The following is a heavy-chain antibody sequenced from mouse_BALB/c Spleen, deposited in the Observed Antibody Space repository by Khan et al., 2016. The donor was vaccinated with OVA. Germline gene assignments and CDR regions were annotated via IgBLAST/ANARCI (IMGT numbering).Heavy chain of an antibody. Sequence: QVQLKESGPGLVAPSQSLSITCTVSGFSLTSYGVHWVRQPPGKGLEWLGVIWAGGYTNYNSTLMSRLNISKDNSKSQVFLKMNSLQTDDTAMYYCAGGFTTATDYAMDYWGQGTSVTVSS. CDR2: IWAGGYT. CDR1: GFSLTSYG. CDR3: AGGFTTATDYAMDY. D-gene: IGHD1-2*01. J-gene: IGHJ4*01. V-gene: IGHV2-9*02.